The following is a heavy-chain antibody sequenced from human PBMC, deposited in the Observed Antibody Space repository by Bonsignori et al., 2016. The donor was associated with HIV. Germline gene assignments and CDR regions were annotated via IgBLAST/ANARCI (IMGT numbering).Heavy chain of an antibody. CDR3: ARGKLGASDDAFDI. V-gene: IGHV4-38-2*02. J-gene: IGHJ3*02. CDR2: IYHSGST. Sequence: QVQLQESGPGLVKPSETLSLTCTVSSYSISSAYYWGWIRQPPGQGLEWIGSIYHSGSTYYNPSLKSRVTISVDTSKNQVSLNLSSVTAADTAVYYCARGKLGASDDAFDIWGQGTLVTVSS. D-gene: IGHD1-26*01. CDR1: SYSISSAYY.